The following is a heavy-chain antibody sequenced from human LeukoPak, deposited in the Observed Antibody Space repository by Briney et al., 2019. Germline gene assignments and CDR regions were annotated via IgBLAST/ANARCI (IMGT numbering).Heavy chain of an antibody. CDR2: ISGTGSYI. Sequence: GGSLRLSCAASGFTFSSYAMSWVRQAPGKGLEWVSSISGTGSYIYYADSVKGRFTISRDNAKNSLNLQMNRLRVEDTALYYCARAYNWNEDFDFWGQGTLVTVSS. V-gene: IGHV3-21*01. CDR1: GFTFSSYA. CDR3: ARAYNWNEDFDF. D-gene: IGHD1-20*01. J-gene: IGHJ4*02.